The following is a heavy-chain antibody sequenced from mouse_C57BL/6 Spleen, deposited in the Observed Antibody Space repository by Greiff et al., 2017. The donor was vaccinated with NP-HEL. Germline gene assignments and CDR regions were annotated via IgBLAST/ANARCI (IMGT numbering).Heavy chain of an antibody. Sequence: QVQLQQSGAELVKPGASVKISCKASGYAFSSYWMNWVKQRPGKGLEWIGQIYPGDGDTNYNGKFKGKATLTADKSSSTAYMQLSSLTSEDSAVYFCARGLITTVVPDYWGKGTTLTVSS. J-gene: IGHJ2*01. CDR2: IYPGDGDT. V-gene: IGHV1-80*01. CDR3: ARGLITTVVPDY. D-gene: IGHD1-1*01. CDR1: GYAFSSYW.